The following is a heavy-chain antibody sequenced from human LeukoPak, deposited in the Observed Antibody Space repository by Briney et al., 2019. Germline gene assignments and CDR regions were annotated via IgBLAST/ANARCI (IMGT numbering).Heavy chain of an antibody. J-gene: IGHJ3*02. CDR3: ARAGGSDSSGYYQGAFDM. V-gene: IGHV3-74*01. CDR1: GFTFSSYW. Sequence: GGSLRLSCAASGFTFSSYWMHWVRQAPGKGLVWVSHINSDGSSISYADSVKGRFTISRDNAKNTLYLQVNSLRAEDTAVYYCARAGGSDSSGYYQGAFDMWGQGTMVTVSS. CDR2: INSDGSSI. D-gene: IGHD3-22*01.